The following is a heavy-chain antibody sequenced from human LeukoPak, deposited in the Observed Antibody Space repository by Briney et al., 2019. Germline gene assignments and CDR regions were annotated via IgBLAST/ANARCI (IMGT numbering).Heavy chain of an antibody. CDR2: IDPNSGGT. V-gene: IGHV1-2*02. Sequence: ASVKVSCKASGNSFTDKYMRWVRQAPGQGLEGMGWIDPNSGGTNYAQKFQGRVTMTTDTSMSTAYMELSRLTSDDTAVYYCARAGGRSWFEPWGQGTLVNVSS. J-gene: IGHJ5*02. CDR3: ARAGGRSWFEP. CDR1: GNSFTDKY.